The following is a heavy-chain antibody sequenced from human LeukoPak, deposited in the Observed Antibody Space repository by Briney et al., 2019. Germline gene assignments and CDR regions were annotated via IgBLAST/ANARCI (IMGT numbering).Heavy chain of an antibody. J-gene: IGHJ4*02. V-gene: IGHV3-30*04. CDR3: ARRWGGSLDY. CDR1: GFTFSSYA. Sequence: PGGSLRLSCAASGFTFSSYAMHWVRQAPGKGLEWVAVISYDGSNKYYADSVKGRFTISRDNSKNTLYLQMNSLRAEDTAVYYCARRWGGSLDYWGQGTLVTVSS. D-gene: IGHD3-10*01. CDR2: ISYDGSNK.